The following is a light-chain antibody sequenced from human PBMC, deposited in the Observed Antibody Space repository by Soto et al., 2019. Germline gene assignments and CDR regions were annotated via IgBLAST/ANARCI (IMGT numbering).Light chain of an antibody. CDR3: GSYTSTSTV. Sequence: QSALTQPASVSGSPGQSITISCTGISSDGDDYKDVSWYQQHPGKAPKLMIYEVTYRPSGVSNRFSGSKSGNTASLTISGLQAEDEADYYCGSYTSTSTVFGTGTKVTVL. J-gene: IGLJ1*01. CDR2: EVT. V-gene: IGLV2-14*01. CDR1: SSDGDDYKD.